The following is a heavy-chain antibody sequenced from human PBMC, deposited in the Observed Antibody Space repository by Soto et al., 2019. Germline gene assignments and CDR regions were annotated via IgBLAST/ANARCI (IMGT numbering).Heavy chain of an antibody. CDR1: GGSISSYY. CDR3: ARDHSSSSHFDY. V-gene: IGHV4-59*01. Sequence: NPSETLSLTCTVSGGSISSYYWSWIRQPPGKGLEWIGYIYYSGSTNYNPSLKSRVTISVDTSKNQFSLKLSSVTAADTAVYYCARDHSSSSHFDYWGQGTLVTVSS. J-gene: IGHJ4*02. D-gene: IGHD6-6*01. CDR2: IYYSGST.